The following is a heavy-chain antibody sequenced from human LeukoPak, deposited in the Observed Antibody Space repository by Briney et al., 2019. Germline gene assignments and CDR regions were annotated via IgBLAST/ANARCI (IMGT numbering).Heavy chain of an antibody. CDR3: TRERRGSYHAFDY. V-gene: IGHV3-23*01. CDR1: GSNINSYA. J-gene: IGHJ4*02. Sequence: PGGSLRLSCVASGSNINSYAMSWVRQAPGKALQWVSGMTSGGKTDYADSVKGRFTISRDNAKNSVVLQMNSLRTEDTAVYYCTRERRGSYHAFDYWGQGTLVTVSS. CDR2: MTSGGKT. D-gene: IGHD3-16*02.